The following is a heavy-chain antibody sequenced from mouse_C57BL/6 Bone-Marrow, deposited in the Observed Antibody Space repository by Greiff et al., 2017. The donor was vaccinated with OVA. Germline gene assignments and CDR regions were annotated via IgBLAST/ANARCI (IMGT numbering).Heavy chain of an antibody. J-gene: IGHJ2*01. CDR2: IYPGDGDT. CDR1: GYAFSSYW. Sequence: LQESGAELVKPGASVKISCKASGYAFSSYWMNWVKQRPGKGLEWIGQIYPGDGDTNYNGKFKGKATLTADKSSSTAYMQLSSLTSEDSAVYFCARSGITTVVATGTFDYWGQGTTLTVSS. V-gene: IGHV1-80*01. CDR3: ARSGITTVVATGTFDY. D-gene: IGHD1-1*01.